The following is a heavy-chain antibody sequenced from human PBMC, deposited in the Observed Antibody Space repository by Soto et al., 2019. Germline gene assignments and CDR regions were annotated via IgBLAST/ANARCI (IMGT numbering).Heavy chain of an antibody. V-gene: IGHV3-21*01. D-gene: IGHD3-22*01. CDR3: AGTYDPTDY. J-gene: IGHJ4*02. CDR2: ITPSGRFI. Sequence: EEQFMESGGGLVKPGGSLRLSCAASGISFSDYHMNWVRQAPGKVLEWVASITPSGRFINYADSVEGRFIISRDNTKNSLFLQMNSLRGEDTAVYYCAGTYDPTDYWGQGTLVTVSS. CDR1: GISFSDYH.